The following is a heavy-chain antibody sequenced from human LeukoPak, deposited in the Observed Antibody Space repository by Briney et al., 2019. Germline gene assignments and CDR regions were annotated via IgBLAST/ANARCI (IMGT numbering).Heavy chain of an antibody. D-gene: IGHD2-15*01. J-gene: IGHJ3*02. V-gene: IGHV5-51*01. CDR2: IYPGDSDT. Sequence: GESQKISCKGSGYRFNTYWIGWVRQMPGKGLEWMGIIYPGDSDTRYSPSFQGQVTISADKSISTAYLQWSSLKASDTAMYYCARSYPVGRGYCSGGSCHFGAFDIWGQGTMVTVSS. CDR3: ARSYPVGRGYCSGGSCHFGAFDI. CDR1: GYRFNTYW.